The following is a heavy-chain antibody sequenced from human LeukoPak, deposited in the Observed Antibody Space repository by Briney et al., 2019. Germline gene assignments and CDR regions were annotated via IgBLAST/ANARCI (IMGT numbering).Heavy chain of an antibody. CDR2: IKQDGSEK. CDR3: ASRGFSITMIDGETPFDY. J-gene: IGHJ4*02. CDR1: GFTLSSYW. Sequence: GGSLRLSCAASGFTLSSYWMSWVRQAPGKGLEWVANIKQDGSEKYYVDSVKGRFTISRDNAKNSLYLQMNSLRAEDTAVYYCASRGFSITMIDGETPFDYWGQGTLVTVSS. V-gene: IGHV3-7*01. D-gene: IGHD3-22*01.